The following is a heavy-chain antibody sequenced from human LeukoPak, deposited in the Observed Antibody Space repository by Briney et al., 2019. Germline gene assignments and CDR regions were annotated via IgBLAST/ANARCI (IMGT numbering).Heavy chain of an antibody. CDR1: GGSISSCSYY. CDR3: ASKGSSVAVGRVGYYYYYIDV. CDR2: IYYSGST. D-gene: IGHD2-15*01. Sequence: SETLSLTCTVSGGSISSCSYYWGWIRQPPGKGLEWIGSIYYSGSTYYNPSLKSRVTISVDTSKNQFSLKLSSVTAADTAVYYCASKGSSVAVGRVGYYYYYIDVWGKGTTVTVSS. V-gene: IGHV4-39*01. J-gene: IGHJ6*03.